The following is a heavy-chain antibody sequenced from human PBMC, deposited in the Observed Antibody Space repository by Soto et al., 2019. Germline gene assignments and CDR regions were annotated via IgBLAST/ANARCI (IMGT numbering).Heavy chain of an antibody. D-gene: IGHD3-10*01. CDR3: ARHAPHYYGSGSYYNVDPYYYYGMDV. V-gene: IGHV4-39*01. CDR1: GGSISSSSYY. Sequence: SETLSLTCTVSGGSISSSSYYWGWIRQPPGKGLEWIGSIYYSGSTYYNPSLKSRVTISVDTSKNQFSLKLSSVTAADTAVYYCARHAPHYYGSGSYYNVDPYYYYGMDVWGQGTTVTAP. J-gene: IGHJ6*02. CDR2: IYYSGST.